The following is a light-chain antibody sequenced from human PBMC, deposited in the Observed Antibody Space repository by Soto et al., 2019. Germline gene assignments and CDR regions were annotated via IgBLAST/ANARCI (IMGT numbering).Light chain of an antibody. CDR2: AAS. Sequence: MRQSPATLSVSPGERATLSCSASQRIGDTLAWYQHKPGQTPGRAPKSLIYAASTLQSGVPLRFSGSGSGTEFTLTISSLQPEDFATYYCQQTYSFPQTLGPGTKVDIK. J-gene: IGKJ1*01. V-gene: IGKV1-39*01. CDR3: QQTYSFPQT. CDR1: QRIGDT.